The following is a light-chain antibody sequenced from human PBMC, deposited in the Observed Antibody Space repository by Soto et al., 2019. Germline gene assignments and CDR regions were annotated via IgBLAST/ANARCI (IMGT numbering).Light chain of an antibody. CDR3: QQYASAPHT. V-gene: IGKV3-20*01. CDR2: AAS. J-gene: IGKJ4*01. CDR1: QSVSSSQ. Sequence: EVVLAQSPGTLSLSPGERATLSFRASQSVSSSQLAWFQQKPGQAPRLLIYAASWRAAGIPDRFSGSGSGTDFTLTISRLEPADFAVYYCQQYASAPHTFGGGTKVEIK.